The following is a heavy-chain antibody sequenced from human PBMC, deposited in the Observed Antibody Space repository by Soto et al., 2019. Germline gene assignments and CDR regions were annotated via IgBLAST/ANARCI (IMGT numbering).Heavy chain of an antibody. CDR2: IYCSGST. CDR3: ARDKDSSGYYFDY. CDR1: GGSISSCGYY. Sequence: SETLSLTCTVSGGSISSCGYYWSWIRQHPGKGLEWIGYIYCSGSTYYNPSLKSRVTISVDTSKNQFSMKLSSVNAAGTAVYYCARDKDSSGYYFDYWGQGTLVTVSS. D-gene: IGHD3-22*01. J-gene: IGHJ4*02. V-gene: IGHV4-31*03.